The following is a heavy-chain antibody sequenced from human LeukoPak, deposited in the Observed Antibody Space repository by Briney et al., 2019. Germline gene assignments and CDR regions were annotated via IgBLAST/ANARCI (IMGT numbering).Heavy chain of an antibody. CDR2: ISHDGSST. Sequence: PGGSLRLSCAATGFTFSDYWMHWVRQVPGKGLVLVSRISHDGSSTSSADSVKGRFTISRDNAKNTLYLQMNSLRVEDTAVYYCVRDRYKSNVNFDYWGQGTLVTVSS. CDR1: GFTFSDYW. CDR3: VRDRYKSNVNFDY. V-gene: IGHV3-74*01. D-gene: IGHD1-14*01. J-gene: IGHJ4*02.